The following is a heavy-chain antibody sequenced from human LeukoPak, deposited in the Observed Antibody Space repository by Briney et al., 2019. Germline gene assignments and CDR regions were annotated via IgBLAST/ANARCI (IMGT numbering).Heavy chain of an antibody. CDR2: IYYSGST. D-gene: IGHD4-23*01. J-gene: IGHJ6*02. CDR3: ARDPSLGGTYYYGMDV. V-gene: IGHV4-59*01. Sequence: SETLSLTCTVSGGSISSYYWSWIRQPPGKGLEWIGYIYYSGSTNYNPSLKSRVTISVDTSKNQFSLKLSSVTAADTAMYYCARDPSLGGTYYYGMDVWGQGTTVTVSS. CDR1: GGSISSYY.